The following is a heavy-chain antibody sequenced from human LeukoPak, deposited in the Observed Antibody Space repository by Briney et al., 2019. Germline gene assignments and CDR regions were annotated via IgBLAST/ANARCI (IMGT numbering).Heavy chain of an antibody. CDR3: ARQAWPGDGNWFGP. V-gene: IGHV3-48*02. CDR1: GFTFNTYA. J-gene: IGHJ5*02. CDR2: ISSSSSTI. D-gene: IGHD3-10*01. Sequence: GGSLRLSCAASGFTFNTYAMNWVRQAPGKGLEWVSYISSSSSTIFYADSVKGRFTIARDNAKNSLYLQMNSLRDEDTALYYCARQAWPGDGNWFGPWGQGTLVTVSS.